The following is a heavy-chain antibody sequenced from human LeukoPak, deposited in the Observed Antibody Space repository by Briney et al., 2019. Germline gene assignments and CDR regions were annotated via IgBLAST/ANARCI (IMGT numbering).Heavy chain of an antibody. Sequence: GGSLTLSCAASGFTFSTYSMYWVRQAPGKGLEWVAVISYDGSNKYYADSVKGRYTISRDNSKNTLYLQMNSLRAEDTAVYYCARDPFYGPGSLAPCYFDYWGQGTLVTVSS. CDR1: GFTFSTYS. V-gene: IGHV3-30*03. D-gene: IGHD3-10*01. CDR2: ISYDGSNK. J-gene: IGHJ4*02. CDR3: ARDPFYGPGSLAPCYFDY.